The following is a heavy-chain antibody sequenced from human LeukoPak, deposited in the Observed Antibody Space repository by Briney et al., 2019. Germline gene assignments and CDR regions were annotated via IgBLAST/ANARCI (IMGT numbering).Heavy chain of an antibody. Sequence: GGSLRLSCAASGFIFSSYDMHWVRQAPGKGLEWVAVISYGGSNKYYADSVKGRFTISRDNSKNTLYLQMNSLRAEDTAVYYCARGSQYSSSWYGGHDYWGQGTLVTVSS. D-gene: IGHD6-13*01. CDR1: GFIFSSYD. CDR3: ARGSQYSSSWYGGHDY. J-gene: IGHJ4*02. CDR2: ISYGGSNK. V-gene: IGHV3-30-3*01.